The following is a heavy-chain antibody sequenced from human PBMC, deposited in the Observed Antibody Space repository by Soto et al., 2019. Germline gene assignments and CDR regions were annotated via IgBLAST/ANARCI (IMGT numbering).Heavy chain of an antibody. CDR3: ARQGAYYYYMDV. V-gene: IGHV4-39*01. Sequence: SETLSLTCTVSGGSISSSSYYWGWIRQPPGKGLEWIGSIYYSGSSYYNPSLKSRVTISVDTSKNQFSLKLSSVTAADTAVYYCARQGAYYYYMDVWGKGTTVTVSS. CDR2: IYYSGSS. J-gene: IGHJ6*03. CDR1: GGSISSSSYY. D-gene: IGHD3-16*01.